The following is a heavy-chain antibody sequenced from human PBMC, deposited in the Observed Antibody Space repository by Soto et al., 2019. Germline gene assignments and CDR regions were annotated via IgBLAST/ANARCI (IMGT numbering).Heavy chain of an antibody. Sequence: QVQLVESGGGVVQPGRSLRLSCAASGFTFSSYGMHWVRQAPGKGLEWVAVIWYDGSNKYYADSVKGRFTISRDNSKNTLYRQMNSLRAEDTAVYYCAGDGYCSGGSCYSVPVFDYWGQGTLVTVSS. CDR1: GFTFSSYG. V-gene: IGHV3-33*01. CDR3: AGDGYCSGGSCYSVPVFDY. D-gene: IGHD2-15*01. J-gene: IGHJ4*02. CDR2: IWYDGSNK.